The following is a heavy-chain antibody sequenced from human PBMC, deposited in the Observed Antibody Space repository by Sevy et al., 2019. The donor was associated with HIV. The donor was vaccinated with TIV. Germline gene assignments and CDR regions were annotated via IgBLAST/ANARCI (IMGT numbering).Heavy chain of an antibody. D-gene: IGHD6-25*01. CDR1: GFSFMPYA. CDR3: AKGTVAAPVGNYFDH. V-gene: IGHV3-23*01. Sequence: GGSLRLSCAASGFSFMPYAMSWVRQAPGKGLEWVSGISGSSGLTYYADSLKGRFTISRNNSKNTLYLQMKNLRADDTAVYDWAKGTVAAPVGNYFDHWGHGALVTVSS. J-gene: IGHJ4*01. CDR2: ISGSSGLT.